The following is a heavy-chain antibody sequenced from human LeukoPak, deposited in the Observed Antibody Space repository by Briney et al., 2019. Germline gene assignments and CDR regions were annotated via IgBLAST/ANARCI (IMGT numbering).Heavy chain of an antibody. CDR1: GGPITPYY. J-gene: IGHJ4*02. CDR2: IYTSGST. D-gene: IGHD3-10*01. CDR3: ARGIDYFGSGNDY. V-gene: IGHV4-4*07. Sequence: SETLSLTCTVSGGPITPYYWSWIRQPAGKGLEWIGRIYTSGSTNYNPALKSRVTMSVDTPQNQFSLKLTSVTAADTAVYYCARGIDYFGSGNDYWGQGTLVTVSS.